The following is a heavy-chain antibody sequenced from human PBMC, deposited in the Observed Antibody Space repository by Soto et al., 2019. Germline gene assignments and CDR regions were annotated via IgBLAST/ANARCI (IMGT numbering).Heavy chain of an antibody. CDR1: GYTFAAYY. J-gene: IGHJ4*02. D-gene: IGHD4-17*01. CDR2: INPTSGDT. Sequence: QVQLVQSGAEVKKPGASVKVSCKTSGYTFAAYYIHWIRQAPGQGLEWMGWINPTSGDTVYAQNCQDRVTMTRDTSISTAYMELRRLNSDDTAVYYCARDPDYGDYWGYFCDSWGQGTPVTVSS. V-gene: IGHV1-2*02. CDR3: ARDPDYGDYWGYFCDS.